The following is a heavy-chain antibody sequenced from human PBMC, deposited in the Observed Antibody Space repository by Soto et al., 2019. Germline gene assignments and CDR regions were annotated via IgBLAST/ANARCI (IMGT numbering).Heavy chain of an antibody. Sequence: QVQLVESGGGVVQPGRSLRLSCAASGFTLSSYGMHWVRQAPGKGLEWVAVVSFHGSQRYFADSVKGRFTISRDNSKNTLYLKMNSLRAEDTAVYYCAKQGSPGVGDIPYYFDYWGQGTLVTVSS. CDR2: VSFHGSQR. CDR1: GFTLSSYG. V-gene: IGHV3-30*18. CDR3: AKQGSPGVGDIPYYFDY. D-gene: IGHD1-26*01. J-gene: IGHJ4*02.